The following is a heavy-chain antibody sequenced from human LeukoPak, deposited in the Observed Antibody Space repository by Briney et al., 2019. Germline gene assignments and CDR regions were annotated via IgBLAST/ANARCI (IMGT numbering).Heavy chain of an antibody. J-gene: IGHJ4*02. CDR1: GYTFTSYD. D-gene: IGHD6-6*01. CDR2: MNPNSGNT. V-gene: IGHV1-8*01. Sequence: ASVKVSRKASGYTFTSYDINWVRQATGQGLEWMGWMNPNSGNTGYAQKFQGRVTMTRNTSISTAYMELSSLRSEDTAVYYCASQLLEYSSSSQGSGWGQGTLVTVSS. CDR3: ASQLLEYSSSSQGSG.